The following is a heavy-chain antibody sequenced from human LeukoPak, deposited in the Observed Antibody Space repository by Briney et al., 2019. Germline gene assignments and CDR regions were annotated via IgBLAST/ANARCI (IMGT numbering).Heavy chain of an antibody. V-gene: IGHV1-2*02. CDR2: INPNSGGT. CDR3: ARGGRSVVHSGYEPSDY. Sequence: GASVKVSCKASGYTFTSYYMHWVRQAPGQGLEWMGWINPNSGGTNYAQKFQGRVAMTRDTSISTAYMELSRLRSDDTAVYYCARGGRSVVHSGYEPSDYWGQGTLVTVSS. D-gene: IGHD5-12*01. CDR1: GYTFTSYY. J-gene: IGHJ4*02.